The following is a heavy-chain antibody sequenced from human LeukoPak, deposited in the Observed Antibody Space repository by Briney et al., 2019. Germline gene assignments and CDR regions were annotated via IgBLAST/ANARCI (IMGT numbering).Heavy chain of an antibody. V-gene: IGHV1-2*02. Sequence: GESLKISCKASGYTFTGYYMHWVRQAPGQGLEWMGWINPNSGGTNYAQKFQGRVTMTRDTSISTAYMELSRLRSDDTAVYYCARPRYYYDSSDAFDIWGQGTMVTVSS. J-gene: IGHJ3*02. CDR2: INPNSGGT. D-gene: IGHD3-22*01. CDR1: GYTFTGYY. CDR3: ARPRYYYDSSDAFDI.